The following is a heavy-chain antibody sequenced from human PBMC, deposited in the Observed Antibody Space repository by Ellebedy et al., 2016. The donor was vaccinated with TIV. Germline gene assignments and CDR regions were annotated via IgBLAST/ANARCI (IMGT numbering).Heavy chain of an antibody. Sequence: GESLKISXAASGFIFRSYAMHWVRQAPGKGLEWVAVISSDGTDEHYADFVKGRFTISRDNFNNTLYLQMNSLRPADTAVYYCVRGGHHYGSETTEWFDPWGQGTLVTVSS. CDR3: VRGGHHYGSETTEWFDP. CDR1: GFIFRSYA. J-gene: IGHJ5*02. CDR2: ISSDGTDE. V-gene: IGHV3-30*04. D-gene: IGHD3-10*01.